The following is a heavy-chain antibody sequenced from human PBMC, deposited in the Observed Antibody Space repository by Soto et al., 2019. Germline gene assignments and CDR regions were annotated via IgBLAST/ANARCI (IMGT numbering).Heavy chain of an antibody. D-gene: IGHD2-2*01. V-gene: IGHV4-34*01. Sequence: PSETLSLTCAVYGESFTGYYWNWLRQTPGKGLEWIGEINRSEDTNYTPSLKSRVTISVDTSKKQFSLTLSSVTAADTAVYYCARGRRSLTRAIAAAMGGFDIWGQGTMVTVSS. CDR2: INRSEDT. CDR3: ARGRRSLTRAIAAAMGGFDI. J-gene: IGHJ3*02. CDR1: GESFTGYY.